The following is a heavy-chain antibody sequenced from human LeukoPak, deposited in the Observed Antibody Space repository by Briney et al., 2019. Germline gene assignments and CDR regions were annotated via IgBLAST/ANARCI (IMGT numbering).Heavy chain of an antibody. CDR2: ISRDGSYT. Sequence: GGSLRLSCAASGFTLSRYWMHWVRQAPGKGLVWVSHISRDGSYTNYADSVKGRFTISRDNAKNSLYLQLNSLRAEDTAVYYCARGVTLGYYFDYWGQGTLVTVSS. J-gene: IGHJ4*02. CDR1: GFTLSRYW. CDR3: ARGVTLGYYFDY. V-gene: IGHV3-74*01. D-gene: IGHD3-10*01.